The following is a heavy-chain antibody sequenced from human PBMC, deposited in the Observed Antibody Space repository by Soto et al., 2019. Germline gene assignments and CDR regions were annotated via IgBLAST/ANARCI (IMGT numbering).Heavy chain of an antibody. Sequence: SVKVSCKASGGTFSSYAISWVRQAPGQGLEWMGGIIPIFGTANYAQKFQGRVTITADESTSTAYMELSSLRSEDTAVYYCARFRTPYYYDSSGPLGAFDIWGQGTMVTVSS. D-gene: IGHD3-22*01. J-gene: IGHJ3*02. CDR2: IIPIFGTA. CDR1: GGTFSSYA. CDR3: ARFRTPYYYDSSGPLGAFDI. V-gene: IGHV1-69*13.